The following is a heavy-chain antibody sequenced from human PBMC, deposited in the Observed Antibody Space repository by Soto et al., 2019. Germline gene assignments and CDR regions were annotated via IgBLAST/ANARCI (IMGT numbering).Heavy chain of an antibody. CDR3: ARDRXGYSYGYVLGGYYGMDV. V-gene: IGHV3-33*01. J-gene: IGHJ6*02. Sequence: ARGSLRLSCAASGFTFSGYGMHWVRQAPGKGLEWVAVIWYDGSNKYYADSVKGRFTISRDNSKNTLYLQMNSLRAEDTAVYYCARDRXGYSYGYVLGGYYGMDVWGQGTTVTVSS. CDR2: IWYDGSNK. CDR1: GFTFSGYG. D-gene: IGHD5-18*01.